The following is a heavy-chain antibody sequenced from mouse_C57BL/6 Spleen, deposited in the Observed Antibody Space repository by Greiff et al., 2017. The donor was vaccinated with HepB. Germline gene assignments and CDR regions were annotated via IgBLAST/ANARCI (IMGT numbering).Heavy chain of an antibody. CDR2: IDPETGGT. V-gene: IGHV1-15*01. Sequence: VQLQESGAELVRPGASVTLSCKASGYTFTDYEMHWVKQTPVHGLEWIGAIDPETGGTAYNQKFKGKAILTADKSSSTAYMELRSLTSEDSAVYYCTRSYYDYPYFDYWGQGTTLTVSS. J-gene: IGHJ2*01. CDR1: GYTFTDYE. D-gene: IGHD2-4*01. CDR3: TRSYYDYPYFDY.